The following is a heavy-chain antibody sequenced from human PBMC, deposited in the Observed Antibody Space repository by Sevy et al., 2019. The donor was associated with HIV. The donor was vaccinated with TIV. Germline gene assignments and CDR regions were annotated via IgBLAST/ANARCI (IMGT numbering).Heavy chain of an antibody. V-gene: IGHV3-30*02. Sequence: GGSLRLSCVASGFTFSSYGMHWVRQAPGKGLEWVAFIRYDGSNKYYADSVKGRFTISRDNSKNTLYLQMNSLRAEDTAVYYCAKDRYSGSKKAYFDYWGQGTLVTVSS. D-gene: IGHD1-26*01. CDR3: AKDRYSGSKKAYFDY. CDR1: GFTFSSYG. CDR2: IRYDGSNK. J-gene: IGHJ4*02.